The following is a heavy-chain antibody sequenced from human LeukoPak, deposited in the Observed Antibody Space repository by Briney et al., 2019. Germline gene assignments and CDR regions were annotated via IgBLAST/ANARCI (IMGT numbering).Heavy chain of an antibody. CDR2: IYYSGST. V-gene: IGHV4-59*12. CDR3: ARVQWLVPKFDY. Sequence: SETLSLTCTVSGGSISSYYWSWIRQPPGKGLEWIGYIYYSGSTNYNPSLKSRVTISVDTSKNQFSLKLSSVTAADTAVYYCARVQWLVPKFDYWGQGTLVTVSS. J-gene: IGHJ4*02. D-gene: IGHD6-19*01. CDR1: GGSISSYY.